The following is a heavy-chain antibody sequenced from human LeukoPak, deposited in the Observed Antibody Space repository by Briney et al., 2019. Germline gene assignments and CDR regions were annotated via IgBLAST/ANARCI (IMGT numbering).Heavy chain of an antibody. Sequence: SETLSLTCTVSGGSISSYYWSWIRQPPGKGLEWIGYIYYSGSTNYNPSFKSRVTISVDTSKNQFSLKLSSVTAADTAVYYCARHSTASGYLNYFDYWGQGTLVTVSS. CDR3: ARHSTASGYLNYFDY. J-gene: IGHJ4*02. CDR1: GGSISSYY. CDR2: IYYSGST. V-gene: IGHV4-59*08. D-gene: IGHD1-1*01.